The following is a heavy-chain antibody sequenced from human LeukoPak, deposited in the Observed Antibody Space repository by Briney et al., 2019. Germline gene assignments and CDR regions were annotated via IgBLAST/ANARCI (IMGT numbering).Heavy chain of an antibody. CDR1: GYTFTSYA. V-gene: IGHV7-4-1*02. CDR2: INTNTGNP. D-gene: IGHD3-10*01. J-gene: IGHJ6*02. Sequence: ASVKVSCKASGYTFTSYAMNWVRQAPGQGLEWMGWINTNTGNPTYAQGFTGRFVFSLDTSVSTAYLQISSLKAEDTAVYYCARDSGILINRFLYYYGMDVWGQGTTVTVSS. CDR3: ARDSGILINRFLYYYGMDV.